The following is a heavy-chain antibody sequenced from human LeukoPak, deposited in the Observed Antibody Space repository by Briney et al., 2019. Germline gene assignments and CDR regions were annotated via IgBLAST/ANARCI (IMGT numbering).Heavy chain of an antibody. CDR3: ARHFTYDSTGPRGYFNL. CDR2: IYYTGNT. D-gene: IGHD3-22*01. CDR1: GDSISSTNYY. J-gene: IGHJ2*01. V-gene: IGHV4-39*01. Sequence: SETLSLTCTVSGDSISSTNYYWGWIRQPPGKGLEWIGSIYYTGNTYYNPSLKSRVTISVDTSKNQFSLKLTSVTAADTTVYYCARHFTYDSTGPRGYFNLWGRGTLVTVSS.